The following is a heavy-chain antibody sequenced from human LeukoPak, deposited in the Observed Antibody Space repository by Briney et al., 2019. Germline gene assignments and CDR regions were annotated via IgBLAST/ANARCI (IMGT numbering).Heavy chain of an antibody. D-gene: IGHD4-11*01. V-gene: IGHV3-23*01. Sequence: PGGSLRLSCAVSGFTFSDCAMSWVRQAPGRGLEWVSSFSISGSNTYYADSVKGRFTISRDNAKNSLFLQMNSLRAEDTAVYYCGREDDYNNIDYWGQGTLVTVSS. J-gene: IGHJ4*02. CDR3: GREDDYNNIDY. CDR2: FSISGSNT. CDR1: GFTFSDCA.